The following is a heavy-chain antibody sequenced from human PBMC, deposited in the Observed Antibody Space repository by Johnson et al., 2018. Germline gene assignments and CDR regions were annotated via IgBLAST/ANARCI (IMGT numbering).Heavy chain of an antibody. D-gene: IGHD3-16*01. J-gene: IGHJ1*01. CDR2: KSYDGSNK. CDR3: AKDYEQYLQH. V-gene: IGHV3-30*18. Sequence: QVQLQESGGGVVQPGRSLRLSCAASGFTFSNYGIHWVRQAPGKGLAWVAVKSYDGSNKYYADTVTGRFTISRDNSKNTLYLQRNSLRAEDTAVYYCAKDYEQYLQHWGQGTLVTVSS. CDR1: GFTFSNYG.